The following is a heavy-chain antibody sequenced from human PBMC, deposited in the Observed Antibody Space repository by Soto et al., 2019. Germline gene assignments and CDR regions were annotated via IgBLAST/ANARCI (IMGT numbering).Heavy chain of an antibody. CDR1: GFTFSSSP. CDR3: GVRHSSAYYVY. D-gene: IGHD3-22*01. CDR2: ISSNGGNT. J-gene: IGHJ4*02. Sequence: EVQLVESGGDLVQPGGSLRLSCAASGFTFSSSPMHWVRQAPGKRPEYVSSISSNGGNTYYADSVKGRFTISRDNSKNTLYLQMGSLSTEDRAVYYCGVRHSSAYYVYWGQGTQVTVSS. V-gene: IGHV3-64*07.